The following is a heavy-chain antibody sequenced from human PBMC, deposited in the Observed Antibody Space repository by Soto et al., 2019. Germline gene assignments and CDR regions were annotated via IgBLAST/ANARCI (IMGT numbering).Heavy chain of an antibody. J-gene: IGHJ4*02. Sequence: SETLSLTCTVSGGSISTGGYYWSWIRQHPGKGLEWIGYIYYSGSTYYTPSLKSRVTISVDTSKSQFSLKLSSVTAADTAVYYWARHHDSSWSRARDWGQGTLVNVSS. D-gene: IGHD6-13*01. V-gene: IGHV4-31*03. CDR3: ARHHDSSWSRARD. CDR1: GGSISTGGYY. CDR2: IYYSGST.